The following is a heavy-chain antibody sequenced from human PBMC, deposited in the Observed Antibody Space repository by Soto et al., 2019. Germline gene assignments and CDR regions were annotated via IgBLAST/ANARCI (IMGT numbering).Heavy chain of an antibody. Sequence: ASETLSLTCTVSGGSISSSSYYWGWIRQPPGKGLEWIGNVFSGSTYYNPSLKSRVTMSVDTSKNQFSLKLSSVTAADTAVYYCASSQRGSYFDYWGQGTLVTVSS. CDR2: VFSGST. V-gene: IGHV4-39*01. D-gene: IGHD5-12*01. J-gene: IGHJ4*02. CDR1: GGSISSSSYY. CDR3: ASSQRGSYFDY.